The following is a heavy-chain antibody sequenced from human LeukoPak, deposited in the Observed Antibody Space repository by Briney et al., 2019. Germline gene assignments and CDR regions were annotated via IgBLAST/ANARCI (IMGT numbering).Heavy chain of an antibody. Sequence: ASVKVSCKASGYTFTSYDINWVRQATGQGLEWMGWMNPNSGNTGYAQKFQGRVTMTRNTSISTAYMELSSLRSEDTAVYYCARAGSEYQLLRYYYYYYMDAWGKGTTVTISS. CDR2: MNPNSGNT. D-gene: IGHD2-2*01. CDR1: GYTFTSYD. V-gene: IGHV1-8*01. J-gene: IGHJ6*03. CDR3: ARAGSEYQLLRYYYYYYMDA.